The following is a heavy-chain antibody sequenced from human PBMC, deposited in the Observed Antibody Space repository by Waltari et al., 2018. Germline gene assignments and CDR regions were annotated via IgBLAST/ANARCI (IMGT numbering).Heavy chain of an antibody. Sequence: EVQLVESGGGLVKPGGSMRLSCAASGFTFSSHSMNWVRQAPGKGLEWVSSISSSSNYIYYADSVKGRFTISRDNAKNSLYLQMNSLRADDTAVYYCARDSSILDYWGQGTLVTVSS. J-gene: IGHJ4*02. CDR1: GFTFSSHS. V-gene: IGHV3-21*01. D-gene: IGHD3-3*02. CDR3: ARDSSILDY. CDR2: ISSSSNYI.